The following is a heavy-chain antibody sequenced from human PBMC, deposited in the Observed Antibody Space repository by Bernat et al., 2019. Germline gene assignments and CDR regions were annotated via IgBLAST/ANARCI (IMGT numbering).Heavy chain of an antibody. Sequence: QVQLQQWGAGLLKPSETLSLTCAVYGGSFSGYYWSWIRQPPGKGLEWIGDINHSGSTNYNPSLKSRVTILVDTSKNQFSIKLSSVTAAGTAVYYCARSPPSHCSSTSCYAYYYYYMDVWGKGTTVTVSS. CDR1: GGSFSGYY. D-gene: IGHD2-2*01. CDR2: INHSGST. V-gene: IGHV4-34*01. J-gene: IGHJ6*03. CDR3: ARSPPSHCSSTSCYAYYYYYMDV.